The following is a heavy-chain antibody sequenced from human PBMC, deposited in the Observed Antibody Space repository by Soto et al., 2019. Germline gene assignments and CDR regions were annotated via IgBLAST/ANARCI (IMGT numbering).Heavy chain of an antibody. J-gene: IGHJ5*02. D-gene: IGHD3-16*01. V-gene: IGHV3-48*03. CDR2: ISSSGSTI. Sequence: EVQLVESGGGLVQPGGSLRLSCAASGFTFSSYEMNWVRQAPGKWLEWVSYISSSGSTIYYADSVKGRFTIYRDNAKNSLYLQMISLRAEDTAVYYCARRRSRAFGWGFDPWGQGTLVTVSS. CDR1: GFTFSSYE. CDR3: ARRRSRAFGWGFDP.